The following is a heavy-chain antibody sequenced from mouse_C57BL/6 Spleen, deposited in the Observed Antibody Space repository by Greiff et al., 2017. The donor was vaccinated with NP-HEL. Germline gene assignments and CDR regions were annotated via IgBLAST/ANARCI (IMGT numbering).Heavy chain of an antibody. Sequence: EVQLQQSGPELVKPGASVKMSCKASGYTFTDYNMHWVKQSHGKSLEWIGYINPNNGGTSYIQKFKGKATLTVNKSSSTAYMELRSLTSEDSAVYYCARGGWLLLSMLEDYWGQGTSVTVSS. CDR1: GYTFTDYN. D-gene: IGHD2-3*01. CDR2: INPNNGGT. V-gene: IGHV1-22*01. J-gene: IGHJ4*01. CDR3: ARGGWLLLSMLEDY.